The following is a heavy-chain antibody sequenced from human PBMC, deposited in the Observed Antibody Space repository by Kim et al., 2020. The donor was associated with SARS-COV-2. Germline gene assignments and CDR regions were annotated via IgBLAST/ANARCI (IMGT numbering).Heavy chain of an antibody. CDR2: VNSDGSTT. V-gene: IGHV3-74*01. J-gene: IGHJ4*02. CDR3: ARGRNTWYDY. D-gene: IGHD6-13*01. CDR1: GLTFSGYW. Sequence: GGSLRLSCAASGLTFSGYWMHWVRQAPGKGLVWVSRVNSDGSTTNYADSVKGRFTISRDNSKNTLYLQMNSLTDEDTAVYYCARGRNTWYDYCGQGTLVTVPS.